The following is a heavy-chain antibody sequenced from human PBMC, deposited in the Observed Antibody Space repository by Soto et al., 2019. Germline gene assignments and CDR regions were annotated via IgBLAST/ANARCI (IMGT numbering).Heavy chain of an antibody. CDR1: GFSLSTSGVG. D-gene: IGHD3-10*01. Sequence: QLTLKESGPTLVKPTQTLTLTCTFSGFSLSTSGVGVGWICQPPGKALEWLALIYWDDDKRYSPSLKSRLTITKDTPKNQVVVTMTNMDPVDTATYYCARRNVLLWFGEFDPWGQGTLVTFSS. CDR2: IYWDDDK. J-gene: IGHJ5*02. V-gene: IGHV2-5*02. CDR3: ARRNVLLWFGEFDP.